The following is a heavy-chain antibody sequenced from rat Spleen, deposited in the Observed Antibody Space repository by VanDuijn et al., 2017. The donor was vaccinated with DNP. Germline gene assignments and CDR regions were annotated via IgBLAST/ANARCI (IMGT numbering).Heavy chain of an antibody. CDR2: ISYDGSGT. J-gene: IGHJ4*01. Sequence: EVKLVESGGGLVQPGRSLKLSCAASGFTFSNFYMAWVRQAPAKGLEWVASISYDGSGTYYRDSLKGRFTISRDNVESTLYLQMASLRSEDTATYYCTKHKGSSSSYTMDAWGQGTSVTVSS. V-gene: IGHV5-20*01. CDR1: GFTFSNFY. CDR3: TKHKGSSSSYTMDA. D-gene: IGHD1-2*01.